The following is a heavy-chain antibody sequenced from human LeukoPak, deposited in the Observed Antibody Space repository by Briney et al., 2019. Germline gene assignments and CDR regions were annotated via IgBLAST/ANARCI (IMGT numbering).Heavy chain of an antibody. J-gene: IGHJ4*02. Sequence: SETLSLTCNVSGRSITTNGYHWAWIRQPPGKGLEWIGHIRSSGTTSYKTSLKTRVTISLDTSKSQFSLRLTSVTAADTATYYCATALGPTTGFDYWGQGTLVAVSS. V-gene: IGHV4-39*01. CDR1: GRSITTNGYH. CDR3: ATALGPTTGFDY. CDR2: IRSSGTT. D-gene: IGHD1-26*01.